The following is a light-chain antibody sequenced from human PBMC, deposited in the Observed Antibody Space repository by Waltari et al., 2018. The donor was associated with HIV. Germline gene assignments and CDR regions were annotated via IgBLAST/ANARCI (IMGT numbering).Light chain of an antibody. CDR2: DAS. J-gene: IGKJ4*01. CDR1: QGVSSY. Sequence: EIVFTQSPATRSLSPGERAPLSCRASQGVSSYLAWYHQKPGQAPRLLIYDASNRATGIPARFSGSGSGTDFTLTISSLEPEDFAVYYCQQRSNWPTFGGGTKVEIK. CDR3: QQRSNWPT. V-gene: IGKV3-11*01.